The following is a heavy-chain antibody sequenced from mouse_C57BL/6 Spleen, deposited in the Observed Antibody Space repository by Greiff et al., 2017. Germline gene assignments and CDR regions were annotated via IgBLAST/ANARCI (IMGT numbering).Heavy chain of an antibody. CDR1: GYTFTSYW. CDR2: IDPSDSYT. CDR3: ARELGPVYFDY. D-gene: IGHD4-1*01. J-gene: IGHJ2*01. Sequence: QVQLQQPGAELVKPGASVTLSCKASGYTFTSYWMQWVKQRPGQGLEWIGEIDPSDSYTNYNQKFNGKATLTVDTSTSTDYMQLSSLTSEDSAVYYCARELGPVYFDYWGQGTTLTVSS. V-gene: IGHV1-50*01.